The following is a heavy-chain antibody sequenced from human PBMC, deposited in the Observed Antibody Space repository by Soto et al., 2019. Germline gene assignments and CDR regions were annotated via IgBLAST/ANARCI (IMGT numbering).Heavy chain of an antibody. J-gene: IGHJ6*02. Sequence: QVQLQESGPGLVKPSETLSLTCTVSGGSISSYYWSWIRQPPGKGLEWIGYIYYSGSTNYNPSLKSRVTISVDTSKNQFSLKLSSVTAADTAVYYCASITMVRGADAGDYYYYGMDVWGQGTTVTVSS. CDR1: GGSISSYY. CDR2: IYYSGST. V-gene: IGHV4-59*01. CDR3: ASITMVRGADAGDYYYYGMDV. D-gene: IGHD3-10*01.